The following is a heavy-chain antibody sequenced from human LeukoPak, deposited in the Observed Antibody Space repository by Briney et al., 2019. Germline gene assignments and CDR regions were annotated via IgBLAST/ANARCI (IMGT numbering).Heavy chain of an antibody. CDR2: INPNSGGT. V-gene: IGHV1-2*02. Sequence: ASVKVSCKASGYTFTGYYMHWVRQAPGQGLEWTGWINPNSGGTNYAQKFQGRVTMTRDTSISAAYMELSRLRSDDTAVYYCARAVRVDYVWGSYRFFDYWGQGTLVTVSS. CDR1: GYTFTGYY. D-gene: IGHD3-16*02. CDR3: ARAVRVDYVWGSYRFFDY. J-gene: IGHJ4*02.